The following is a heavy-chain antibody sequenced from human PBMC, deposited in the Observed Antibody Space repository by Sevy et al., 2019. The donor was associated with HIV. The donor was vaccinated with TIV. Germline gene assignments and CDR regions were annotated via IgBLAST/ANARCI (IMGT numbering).Heavy chain of an antibody. CDR3: ATIVRFGY. J-gene: IGHJ4*02. CDR2: ISSSGSTI. D-gene: IGHD3-16*01. CDR1: GFTFSSYS. V-gene: IGHV3-48*01. Sequence: GGSLRLSCVASGFTFSSYSMNWVRQAPGKGLEWVSYISSSGSTIYYAYSVKGRFIISRDNAKNSLYLQMNTLRVEDTAVYYCATIVRFGYWGQGTLVTVSS.